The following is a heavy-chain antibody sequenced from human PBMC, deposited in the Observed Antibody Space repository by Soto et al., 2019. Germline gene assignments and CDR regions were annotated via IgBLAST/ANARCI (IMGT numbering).Heavy chain of an antibody. D-gene: IGHD3-9*01. CDR2: FIPVYRTL. V-gene: IGHV1-69*13. Sequence: GASVKVSCKASGGSFGKSAINWVRQTPGQGLEWLGGFIPVYRTLNYAQKFQGRVTITADESTGTAYMTLSSLASDDTAVYYCARPPGYISDWYYFDLWGQGTQVTVSS. J-gene: IGHJ4*02. CDR1: GGSFGKSA. CDR3: ARPPGYISDWYYFDL.